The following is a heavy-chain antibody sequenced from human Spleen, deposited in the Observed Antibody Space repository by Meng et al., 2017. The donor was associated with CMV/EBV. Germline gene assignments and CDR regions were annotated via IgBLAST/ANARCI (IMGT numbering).Heavy chain of an antibody. V-gene: IGHV3-7*01. CDR1: GFTFTSYW. Sequence: GGSLRLSCTASGFTFTSYWMSWVRQTPGKGLEWVANINQDGSDKYYVDSVKGRFTISRDNAKNSLYLQMNSLRAEDTAVYYCARLLRSYDFWSGYGPGAPDNYWGQGTLVTVSS. CDR2: INQDGSDK. J-gene: IGHJ4*02. CDR3: ARLLRSYDFWSGYGPGAPDNY. D-gene: IGHD3-3*01.